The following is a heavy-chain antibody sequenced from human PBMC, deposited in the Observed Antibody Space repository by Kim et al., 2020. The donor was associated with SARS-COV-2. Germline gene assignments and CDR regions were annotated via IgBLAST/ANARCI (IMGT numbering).Heavy chain of an antibody. J-gene: IGHJ6*02. V-gene: IGHV3-30*18. CDR1: GFTFSSYG. D-gene: IGHD3-10*01. CDR3: AKDDGSGSYYDYYYGMDV. CDR2: ISYDGSNK. Sequence: GGSLRLSCAASGFTFSSYGMHWVRQAPGKGLEWVAVISYDGSNKYYADSVKGRFTISRDNSKNMLYLQMNSLRAEDTAVYYCAKDDGSGSYYDYYYGMDVWGQGTTVTVSS.